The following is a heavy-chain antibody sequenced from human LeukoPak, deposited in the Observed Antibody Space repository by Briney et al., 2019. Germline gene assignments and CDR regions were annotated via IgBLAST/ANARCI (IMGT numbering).Heavy chain of an antibody. D-gene: IGHD5-12*01. V-gene: IGHV3-21*01. Sequence: PGGSLRLSCAASGFTFSSYSMNWVRQAPGKGLEWVSSISSSSSYIYYADSVKGRFTISRDNAKNSLYLQMNSLRAEDTAVYYCARVDIVATGVDYWGQGTLVTVSS. CDR3: ARVDIVATGVDY. J-gene: IGHJ4*02. CDR2: ISSSSSYI. CDR1: GFTFSSYS.